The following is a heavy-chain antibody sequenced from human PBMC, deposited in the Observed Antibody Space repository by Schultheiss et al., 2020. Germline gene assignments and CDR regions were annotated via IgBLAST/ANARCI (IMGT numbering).Heavy chain of an antibody. J-gene: IGHJ3*02. CDR2: INHSGST. D-gene: IGHD4-17*01. V-gene: IGHV4-4*02. CDR1: GGSISSSNW. Sequence: SETLSLTCAVSGGSISSSNWWSWVRQPPGKGLEWIGEINHSGSTNYNPSLKSRVTISVDTSKNQFSLKVTSVTAADTAVYYCARHDYGDQHDAFDIWGQGTMVTVSS. CDR3: ARHDYGDQHDAFDI.